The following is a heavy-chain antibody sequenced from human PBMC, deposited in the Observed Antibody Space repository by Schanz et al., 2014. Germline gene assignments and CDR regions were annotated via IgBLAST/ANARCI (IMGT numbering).Heavy chain of an antibody. J-gene: IGHJ6*02. CDR3: ARQRSYFYAMDV. CDR1: GFTFGAYT. Sequence: EVQLVESGGGLVKPGGSLRLSCVTSGFTFGAYTMNWVRQAPGKGLGWVSYISSVGISKYYADPVKGRFTISRDSAKNSLYLQMNSLRAEDTAVYYCARQRSYFYAMDVWGQGTTVTVSS. CDR2: ISSVGISK. V-gene: IGHV3-21*05.